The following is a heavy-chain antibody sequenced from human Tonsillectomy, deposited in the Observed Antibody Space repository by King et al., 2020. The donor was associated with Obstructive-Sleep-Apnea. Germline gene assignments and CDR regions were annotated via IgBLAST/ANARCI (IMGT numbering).Heavy chain of an antibody. D-gene: IGHD2-21*02. CDR2: IYPSGST. CDR3: ARGCRLSCLGVDCCSGGGWVDWFDP. Sequence: QLQESGSGLVKPSQTLSLTCAVSGGSISSGGFSWNWIRQPPGKGLEWIGYIYPSGSTYYNPSLKSRVTISLDRSKNQFSIKLSSMTAVDTAVFYCARGCRLSCLGVDCCSGGGWVDWFDPWGQGTLVTVSS. V-gene: IGHV4-30-2*01. CDR1: GGSISSGGFS. J-gene: IGHJ5*02.